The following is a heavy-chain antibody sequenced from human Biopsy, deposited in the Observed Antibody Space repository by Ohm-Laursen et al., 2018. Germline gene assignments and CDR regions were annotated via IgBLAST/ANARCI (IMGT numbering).Heavy chain of an antibody. CDR1: GYRFISNG. Sequence: ASVKASCKTSGYRFISNGISWVRQAPGQGLEWMGWISPYNGNTYSAQNFQGRVTMTTDTSTSTAYMDLRSLRSDDTAVYYCARDRWPHVTLLGLVVFDFWGQGTLVSVSS. CDR2: ISPYNGNT. D-gene: IGHD3-3*01. V-gene: IGHV1-18*01. CDR3: ARDRWPHVTLLGLVVFDF. J-gene: IGHJ4*02.